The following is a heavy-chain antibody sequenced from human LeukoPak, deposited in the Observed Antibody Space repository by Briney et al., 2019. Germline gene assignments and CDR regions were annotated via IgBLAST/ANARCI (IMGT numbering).Heavy chain of an antibody. D-gene: IGHD2-15*01. V-gene: IGHV1-69*04. Sequence: SVTVSCKASGGTFSSYAISWVRQAPGPGHEWMGRIIPIFGIANYAQKFQGRVTITADKSTSTAYMELSSLRSEDTAVYYCASDSSGGSSKWFDPWGQGTLVTVSS. CDR1: GGTFSSYA. CDR2: IIPIFGIA. CDR3: ASDSSGGSSKWFDP. J-gene: IGHJ5*02.